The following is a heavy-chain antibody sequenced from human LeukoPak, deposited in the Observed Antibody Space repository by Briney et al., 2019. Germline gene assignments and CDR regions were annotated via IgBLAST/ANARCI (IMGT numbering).Heavy chain of an antibody. Sequence: WGSLRLSCSASGFTFTSYAMHWVRQAPGKGLVWVSGTNTDGSSTMYADSVKGRFTIARDNAKNTLYLQMNSLRAEDTAVYYCYGANAEHWGQGTLVTVS. J-gene: IGHJ1*01. D-gene: IGHD4-23*01. CDR2: TNTDGSST. CDR1: GFTFTSYA. CDR3: YGANAEH. V-gene: IGHV3-74*03.